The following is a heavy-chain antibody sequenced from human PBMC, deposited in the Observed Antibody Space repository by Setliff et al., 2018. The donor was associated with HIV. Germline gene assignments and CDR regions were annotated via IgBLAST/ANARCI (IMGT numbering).Heavy chain of an antibody. CDR2: IIPIFGTA. J-gene: IGHJ6*02. CDR3: ARGVYCSGGRSLWRDLRTYGMDV. D-gene: IGHD2-15*01. V-gene: IGHV1-69*13. Sequence: GASVKVSCKASGGTFSSYAISWVRQAPGQGLGWMGGIIPIFGTANYAQKFQGRVTITADESTSTAYMELSSLRTEDTAVYYRARGVYCSGGRSLWRDLRTYGMDVWGQGTTVTVSS. CDR1: GGTFSSYA.